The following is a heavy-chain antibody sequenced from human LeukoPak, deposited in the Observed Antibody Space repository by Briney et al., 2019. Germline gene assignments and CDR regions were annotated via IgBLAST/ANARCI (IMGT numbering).Heavy chain of an antibody. CDR3: ARDGYSSSSEGSSFAFDI. CDR1: GFTFSSYS. J-gene: IGHJ3*02. CDR2: ISSSSSTI. Sequence: GGSLRLSCAASGFTFSSYSMNWVRQAPGKGLEWVSYISSSSSTIYYADSVKGRFTISRDNAKNSLYLQMNSLRAEDTAVYYCARDGYSSSSEGSSFAFDIWGQGTMVTISS. D-gene: IGHD6-6*01. V-gene: IGHV3-48*01.